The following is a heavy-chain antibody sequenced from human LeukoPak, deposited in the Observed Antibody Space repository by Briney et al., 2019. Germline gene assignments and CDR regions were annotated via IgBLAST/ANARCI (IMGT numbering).Heavy chain of an antibody. J-gene: IGHJ4*02. Sequence: SDTLSLTCTVSGGSLSSSDYYWGWVRQPPGKGLEWLGFVYYGGSTHYNPSHKGRVTLSVDTSKNQFSLKLTSVTAADTAVYYCARRISTYDSSGYSTGDAFDFWGRGILVTVSS. D-gene: IGHD3-22*01. CDR2: VYYGGST. CDR3: ARRISTYDSSGYSTGDAFDF. V-gene: IGHV4-39*01. CDR1: GGSLSSSDYY.